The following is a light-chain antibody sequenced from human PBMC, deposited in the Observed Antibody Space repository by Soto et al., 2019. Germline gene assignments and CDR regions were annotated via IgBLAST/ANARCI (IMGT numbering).Light chain of an antibody. CDR2: LGS. CDR1: QSLLHSNGYNY. J-gene: IGKJ4*01. Sequence: DIVMTQSPLSLPVTPGEPASISCRSSQSLLHSNGYNYLDWYLQKPGQSPQLLIYLGSNRASGVPDRFSGSGSGTDFTLKISRVEAEDVEVYYCMQALQTPGLTFGGGTKVEIK. CDR3: MQALQTPGLT. V-gene: IGKV2-28*01.